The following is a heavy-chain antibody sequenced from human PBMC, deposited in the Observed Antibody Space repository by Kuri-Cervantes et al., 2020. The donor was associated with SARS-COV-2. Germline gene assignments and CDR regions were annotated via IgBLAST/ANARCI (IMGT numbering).Heavy chain of an antibody. CDR2: ISYDGSNK. D-gene: IGHD2-2*01. Sequence: GGSLRLSCAASGFTFSSYGMHWVRQAPGKGLEWVAVISYDGSNKYYADSVKGRFTISRDNSKNTLYLQMNSLRAEDTAVYYCAKALRSVGVPAALGFDYYYGMDVWGQGTTVTVSS. CDR3: AKALRSVGVPAALGFDYYYGMDV. V-gene: IGHV3-30*18. J-gene: IGHJ6*02. CDR1: GFTFSSYG.